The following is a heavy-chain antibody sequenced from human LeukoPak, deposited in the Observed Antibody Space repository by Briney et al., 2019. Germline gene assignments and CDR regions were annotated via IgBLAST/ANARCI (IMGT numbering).Heavy chain of an antibody. Sequence: PGGSLRLSCAASGVTFSSYAMSWVRQAPGKGLEWVSAVSGGYTTYYADSVKGRFSISRDNSKDTLYLQMNSLRAEDTAIYYCAKNSAIVVLTTTIDYWGQGTLVTVSS. CDR1: GVTFSSYA. CDR3: AKNSAIVVLTTTIDY. CDR2: VSGGYTT. V-gene: IGHV3-23*01. J-gene: IGHJ4*02. D-gene: IGHD2-21*02.